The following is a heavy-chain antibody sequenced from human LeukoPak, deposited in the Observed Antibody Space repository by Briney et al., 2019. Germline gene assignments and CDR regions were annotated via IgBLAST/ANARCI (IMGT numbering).Heavy chain of an antibody. D-gene: IGHD2-2*01. CDR2: IIPIFDTA. CDR3: AREVQVVPAATHYYYYYMDV. Sequence: ASVKVSCKASGGTFSSYAISWLRQAPEQGLEWMGGIIPIFDTANYAQKFQGRVTITADESTSTAYMELSSPRSEDTAVYYCAREVQVVPAATHYYYYYMDVWGKGTTVTVSS. V-gene: IGHV1-69*01. CDR1: GGTFSSYA. J-gene: IGHJ6*03.